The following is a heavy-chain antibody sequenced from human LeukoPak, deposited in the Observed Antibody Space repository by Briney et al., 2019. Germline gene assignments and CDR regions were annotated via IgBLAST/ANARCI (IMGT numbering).Heavy chain of an antibody. D-gene: IGHD5-18*01. Sequence: GGSLRLSCAASGFTVRSNYMTWVRQAPGKGLEWVSVIYSDVSGGSTYYADSVKGRFTISRDNAKNSLYLQMNSLRAEDTAVYYCARGIQLWSYWGQGTLVTVSS. CDR3: ARGIQLWSY. CDR2: IYSDVSGGST. V-gene: IGHV3-66*01. CDR1: GFTVRSNY. J-gene: IGHJ4*02.